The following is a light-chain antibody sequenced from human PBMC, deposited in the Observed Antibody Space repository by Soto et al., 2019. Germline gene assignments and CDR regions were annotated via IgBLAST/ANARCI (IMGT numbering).Light chain of an antibody. Sequence: IVFTKSPATLCLSPGERAPLSCQASPSVTNFLAWYQQKPGQAPRLLIYGAFNRATGIPARFSGSGSGTDFTLTISRLEPEDFAVYYCQQYGSLSWTFGQGTKVDIK. CDR1: PSVTNF. CDR2: GAF. CDR3: QQYGSLSWT. V-gene: IGKV3-20*01. J-gene: IGKJ1*01.